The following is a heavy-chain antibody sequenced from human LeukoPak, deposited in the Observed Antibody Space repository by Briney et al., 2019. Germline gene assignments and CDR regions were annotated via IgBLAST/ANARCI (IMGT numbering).Heavy chain of an antibody. CDR2: ISYDGSNK. Sequence: GRSLRLSCAASGFTFSSYAMHWVRQAPGKGLEWVAVISYDGSNKYYADSVKGRFTISRDNSKNTLYLQMNSLRAEDTAVYYCARIVAFDIWGQGTMVTVSS. CDR1: GFTFSSYA. V-gene: IGHV3-30*14. D-gene: IGHD1-26*01. J-gene: IGHJ3*02. CDR3: ARIVAFDI.